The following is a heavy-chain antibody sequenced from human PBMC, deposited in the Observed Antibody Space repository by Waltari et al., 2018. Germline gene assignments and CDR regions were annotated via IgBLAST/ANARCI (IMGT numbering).Heavy chain of an antibody. Sequence: EVKLVEIGGGLVQPGRSLRLSCAASGFTFDDYAMHWVRQVPGKGRAWVGGLRWNGGKLLYAGSVRCRFTSSRDNAKKSLFLQMTNLRPEDTAFYFCVKDMGTSGYDAFDVWGQGTKVTVS. V-gene: IGHV3-9*01. CDR3: VKDMGTSGYDAFDV. CDR2: LRWNGGKL. CDR1: GFTFDDYA. D-gene: IGHD3-22*01. J-gene: IGHJ3*01.